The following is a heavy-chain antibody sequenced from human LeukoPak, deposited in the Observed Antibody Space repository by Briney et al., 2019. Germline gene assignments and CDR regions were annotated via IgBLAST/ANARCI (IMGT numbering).Heavy chain of an antibody. V-gene: IGHV4-59*01. CDR2: IYYSGST. Sequence: SETLSLTCNVSGGSISSYYLSWIRQPPGKGLEWIGYIYYSGSTNYNPSLKSRVTISVDTSKNQFSLKLSSVTAADTALYYCARDLPSRAAFDIWGQGTMVTVSS. CDR1: GGSISSYY. J-gene: IGHJ3*02. CDR3: ARDLPSRAAFDI.